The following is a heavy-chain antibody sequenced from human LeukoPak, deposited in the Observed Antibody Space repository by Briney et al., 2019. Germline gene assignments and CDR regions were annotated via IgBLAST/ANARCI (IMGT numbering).Heavy chain of an antibody. J-gene: IGHJ4*02. CDR1: GYAIRSGYH. CDR3: ARVNWVPDY. Sequence: SETLSLTCTVSGYAIRSGYHWGWIRQPPGKGLELIAIIHRSGSTYHNPSLKSRVTMSVDTSKNQISLVLNSVTAADTAVYYCARVNWVPDYWGQGTLVTVSS. D-gene: IGHD1-1*01. V-gene: IGHV4-38-2*02. CDR2: IHRSGST.